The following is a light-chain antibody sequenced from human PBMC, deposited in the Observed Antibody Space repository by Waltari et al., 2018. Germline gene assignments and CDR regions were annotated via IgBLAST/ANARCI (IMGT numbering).Light chain of an antibody. V-gene: IGKV1-5*03. CDR3: QQYHDYST. Sequence: DTQVTQSPSTLSASVGDSVTIPCRASQTILTWMAWYQQKPGKAPKLLIYKASRLESGVPSRFSGTASGTEFTLTISSLQPDDSATYYCQQYHDYSTFGQGTKLEIK. CDR2: KAS. J-gene: IGKJ2*01. CDR1: QTILTW.